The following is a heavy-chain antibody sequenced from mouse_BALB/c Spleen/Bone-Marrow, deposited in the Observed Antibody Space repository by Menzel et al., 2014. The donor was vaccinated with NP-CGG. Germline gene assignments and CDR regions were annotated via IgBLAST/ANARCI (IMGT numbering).Heavy chain of an antibody. CDR2: IDPGTGRT. CDR1: GYTFTSYW. V-gene: IGHV1S81*02. Sequence: QVQLQLSGAELVKPGASVKLSCKASGYTFTSYWMHWVKQRPGQGLEWIGEIDPGTGRTDYNKKFKSRATLTVDKSSSTAYMHLSSLTSEDSAVYYCARINGYDYWGQGTTLTVSS. D-gene: IGHD2-2*01. J-gene: IGHJ2*01. CDR3: ARINGYDY.